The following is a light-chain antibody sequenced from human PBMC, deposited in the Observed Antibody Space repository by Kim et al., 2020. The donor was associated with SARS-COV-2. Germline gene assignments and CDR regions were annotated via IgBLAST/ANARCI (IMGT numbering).Light chain of an antibody. CDR1: QSISSS. CDR2: GAS. V-gene: IGKV3-15*01. Sequence: EIVMTQSPATLSLSPAERATLSCRASQSISSSLAWYQQKPGQAPRVFIYGASARATGIPARFSGSGSGTEFTLTISNLQSEDFAVYYCQQYAYWRAFGQGTRLEIK. CDR3: QQYAYWRA. J-gene: IGKJ5*01.